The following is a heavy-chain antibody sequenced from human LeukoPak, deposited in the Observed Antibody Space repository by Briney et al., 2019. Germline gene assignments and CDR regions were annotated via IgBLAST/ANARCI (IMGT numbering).Heavy chain of an antibody. J-gene: IGHJ6*02. D-gene: IGHD6-13*01. V-gene: IGHV4-34*01. Sequence: KSSETLSLTCAVYGGSFSGYYWSWIRQPPGKGLEWIGEINHSGSTNYNPSLKSRVTISVDTSKNQFSLKLSSVTAADTAVHYCARRPSSSWYRYYYGMDVWGQGTTVTVSS. CDR1: GGSFSGYY. CDR3: ARRPSSSWYRYYYGMDV. CDR2: INHSGST.